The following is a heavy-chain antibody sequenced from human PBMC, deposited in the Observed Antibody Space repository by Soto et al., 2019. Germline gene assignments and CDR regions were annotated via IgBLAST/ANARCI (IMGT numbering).Heavy chain of an antibody. V-gene: IGHV4-31*03. CDR3: ARDGGSYVGFDY. CDR1: GASISSGGYY. D-gene: IGHD1-26*01. Sequence: QVQLQESGPGLVKPSQTLSLTCTVSGASISSGGYYWSWIRQHPGKGLEWIGYIYYSGSTYYNPSLKSRVTISVDTSKNQFSLKLSSVTAADTAVYYCARDGGSYVGFDYLGQGTLVTVSS. CDR2: IYYSGST. J-gene: IGHJ4*02.